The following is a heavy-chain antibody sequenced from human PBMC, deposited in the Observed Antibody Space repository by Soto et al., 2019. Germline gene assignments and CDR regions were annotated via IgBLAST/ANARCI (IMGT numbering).Heavy chain of an antibody. V-gene: IGHV1-2*04. CDR2: INPNSGGT. CDR1: GYTFTGYY. CDR3: AREGGLYYDYVWGSYRSFFDY. J-gene: IGHJ4*02. Sequence: ASVKVSCKASGYTFTGYYMHWVRQAPGQGLEWMGWINPNSGGTNYAQKFQGWVTMTRDTSISTAYMELSRLRSDDTAVYYCAREGGLYYDYVWGSYRSFFDYWGQGTLVTVSS. D-gene: IGHD3-16*02.